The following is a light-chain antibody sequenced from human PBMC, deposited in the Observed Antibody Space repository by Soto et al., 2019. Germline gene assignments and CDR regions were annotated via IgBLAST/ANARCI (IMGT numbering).Light chain of an antibody. V-gene: IGKV3-20*01. CDR2: AAS. J-gene: IGKJ1*01. Sequence: EIGLTQSPGTLSLSPGERATLSCRASQRVSSSYLGWYQQKPGQAPRLLIYAASSRATGIPDRFSGSGSGTDFTLTVSSLEPEDFAVYYCQQYGSSPRTFGQGTKVAIK. CDR1: QRVSSSY. CDR3: QQYGSSPRT.